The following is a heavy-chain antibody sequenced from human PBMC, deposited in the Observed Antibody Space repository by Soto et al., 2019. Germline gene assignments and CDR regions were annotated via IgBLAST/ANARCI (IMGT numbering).Heavy chain of an antibody. J-gene: IGHJ4*02. Sequence: QVQLVQSGAEVKKPGSSVKVSCKASAGTFSSYTISWVRQAPGQGLEWMGRIIPILGIANYAQKFQGRVTMPADKSTSTAYMELSSLRSEDTAVYYCAREGVYCSGGSCYADYWGQGTLVTVSS. D-gene: IGHD2-15*01. CDR3: AREGVYCSGGSCYADY. V-gene: IGHV1-69*08. CDR1: AGTFSSYT. CDR2: IIPILGIA.